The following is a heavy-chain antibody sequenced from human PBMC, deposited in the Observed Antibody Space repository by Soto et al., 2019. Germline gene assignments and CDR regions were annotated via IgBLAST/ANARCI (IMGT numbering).Heavy chain of an antibody. Sequence: QVQLQESGPGLVKPSQTLSLTCTVSGGSISSGGYYWSWIRQHPGKGLEWIGYIYYSGSTYYNPSLKSRVTRPVDTSKNPFSLKLSSVTAADTAVYYCARGITSFGVAVLNWFDPWGQGTLVTVSS. D-gene: IGHD3-3*01. CDR2: IYYSGST. J-gene: IGHJ5*02. CDR1: GGSISSGGYY. V-gene: IGHV4-31*03. CDR3: ARGITSFGVAVLNWFDP.